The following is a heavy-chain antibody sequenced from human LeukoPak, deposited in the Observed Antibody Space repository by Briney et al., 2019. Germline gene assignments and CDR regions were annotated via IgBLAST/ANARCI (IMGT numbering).Heavy chain of an antibody. CDR2: IKYDGSEK. J-gene: IGHJ4*02. CDR3: VRAYYDSSGYYYVYFDY. D-gene: IGHD3-22*01. V-gene: IGHV3-7*01. Sequence: GGSLRLSCAATGFTFSTYWMSWVRQAPGKGLEWVANIKYDGSEKYYVDSLKGRFTISRDNAKNSLYLQMNSLRAEDTAVYYCVRAYYDSSGYYYVYFDYWGQGTLVTVSS. CDR1: GFTFSTYW.